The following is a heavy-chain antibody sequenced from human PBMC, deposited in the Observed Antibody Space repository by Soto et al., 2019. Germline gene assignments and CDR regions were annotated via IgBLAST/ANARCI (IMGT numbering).Heavy chain of an antibody. Sequence: ASVKVSCKASGYTFASYAISWMRQAPGQGLEWMGWISAYNGYTNYAQNLQGRVTMTTDTSTSTAYMELRSLRSDDTAVYYCARVLQYSSGWYAVFDSWGQGTLVIVSS. CDR3: ARVLQYSSGWYAVFDS. CDR2: ISAYNGYT. J-gene: IGHJ5*01. CDR1: GYTFASYA. V-gene: IGHV1-18*01. D-gene: IGHD6-19*01.